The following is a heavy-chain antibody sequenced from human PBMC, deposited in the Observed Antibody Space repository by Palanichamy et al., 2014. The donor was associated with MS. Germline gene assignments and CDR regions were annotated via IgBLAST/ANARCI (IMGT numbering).Heavy chain of an antibody. CDR1: GYTFTNYA. D-gene: IGHD1-1*01. Sequence: QVQLVQSGAEVKPPGASVEVSCKTSGYTFTNYAISWLRQAPGQGPEWVGWISAYGNTHYAQKFQGRVTMTSDTSTSTAYLELRSLRSDDTAVYYCSRDRTTPSNPLLLDRWGQGTLVTVSS. CDR3: SRDRTTPSNPLLLDR. CDR2: ISAYGNT. V-gene: IGHV1-18*01. J-gene: IGHJ5*02.